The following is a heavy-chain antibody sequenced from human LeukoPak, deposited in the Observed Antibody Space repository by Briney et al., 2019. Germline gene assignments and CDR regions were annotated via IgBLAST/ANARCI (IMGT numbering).Heavy chain of an antibody. J-gene: IGHJ6*02. CDR1: GFTFDDYA. V-gene: IGHV3-9*01. CDR2: ISWNSGSI. CDR3: AKDSGYDILTGYSSSYGMDV. Sequence: GGSLRLSCAASGFTFDDYAMHWARQAPGKGLELVSGISWNSGSIGYADSVKGRFTISRDNAKNPLYLQMNSLRAEDTALYYCAKDSGYDILTGYSSSYGMDVWGQGTTVTVSS. D-gene: IGHD3-9*01.